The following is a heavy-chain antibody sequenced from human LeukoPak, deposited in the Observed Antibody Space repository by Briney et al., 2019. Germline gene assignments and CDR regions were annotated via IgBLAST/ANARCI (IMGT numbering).Heavy chain of an antibody. CDR3: AREPGTTLDY. Sequence: PGGSLRLSCAASGCTVSSSYMSWVRQAPGKGLEWVSVIYSGGRTDYTDSVKGRFTISRDKSKNTLYLQMNGLRVEDTAVYYCAREPGTTLDYWGQGTLVTVSS. CDR1: GCTVSSSY. D-gene: IGHD1-14*01. CDR2: IYSGGRT. V-gene: IGHV3-53*01. J-gene: IGHJ4*02.